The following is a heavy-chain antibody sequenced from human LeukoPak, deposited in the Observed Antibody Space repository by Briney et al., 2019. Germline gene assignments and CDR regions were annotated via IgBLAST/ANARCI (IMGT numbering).Heavy chain of an antibody. CDR1: GFTFSSYA. Sequence: GGSLRLSCAASGFTFSSYAMSWVRQAPGKGLEWVSAISGSGGSTYYADSVKDRFTISRDNSKNTLYLQMNSLRAEDTAVYYCAKDLGQLLSSDWFDPWGQGTLVTVSS. D-gene: IGHD2-2*01. J-gene: IGHJ5*02. CDR3: AKDLGQLLSSDWFDP. V-gene: IGHV3-23*01. CDR2: ISGSGGST.